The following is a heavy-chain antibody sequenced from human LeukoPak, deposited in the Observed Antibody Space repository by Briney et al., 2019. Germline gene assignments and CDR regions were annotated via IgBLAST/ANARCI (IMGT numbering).Heavy chain of an antibody. Sequence: GGSLRLSCAASGFTFSSYEMNWVRQAPGKGLEWVSYISSSGSTIYYADSVKGRFTISRDNAKNTVYLQMNSLRAEDTAVYYCVRDWGYDSSGYWQKYFDTWGQGTLVTVSS. CDR2: ISSSGSTI. J-gene: IGHJ4*02. CDR3: VRDWGYDSSGYWQKYFDT. CDR1: GFTFSSYE. D-gene: IGHD3-22*01. V-gene: IGHV3-48*03.